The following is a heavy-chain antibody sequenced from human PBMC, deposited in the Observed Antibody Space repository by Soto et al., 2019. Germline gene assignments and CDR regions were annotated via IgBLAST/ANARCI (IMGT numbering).Heavy chain of an antibody. D-gene: IGHD3-10*01. Sequence: GGSLRLCFAASGFTLTTYTMNWVRQASGKGLEWVSSITSSSGHIYYADSVKGRFTISRDNARNSLYLQMNSLRAEDTAVYYCARERGLSSFYGMDVWRQGTTVTVSS. J-gene: IGHJ6*02. CDR3: ARERGLSSFYGMDV. CDR2: ITSSSGHI. CDR1: GFTLTTYT. V-gene: IGHV3-21*01.